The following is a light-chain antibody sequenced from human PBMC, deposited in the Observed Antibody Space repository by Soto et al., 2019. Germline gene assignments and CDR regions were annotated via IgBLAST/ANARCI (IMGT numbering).Light chain of an antibody. CDR1: QSVSSY. CDR3: QQRFNWPRFT. CDR2: DAS. Sequence: EIVLTQSPATLSLSPGERATLSCRASQSVSSYLAWYQQKPGQAPRLLIYDASNRATGIPARFSGGGSGTGFTLSTSSLEPEDFAVYYCQQRFNWPRFTFGQGTKLELK. J-gene: IGKJ2*01. V-gene: IGKV3-11*01.